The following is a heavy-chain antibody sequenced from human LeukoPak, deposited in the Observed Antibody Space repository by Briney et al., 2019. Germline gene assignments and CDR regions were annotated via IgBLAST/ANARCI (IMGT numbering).Heavy chain of an antibody. V-gene: IGHV1-69*05. CDR3: ASLGREGYYYYMNV. CDR2: IIPIFGTA. D-gene: IGHD7-27*01. CDR1: GGTFSSYA. Sequence: ASVKVSCKASGGTFSSYAISRVRQAPGQGLEWMGGIIPIFGTANYAQKFQGRVTITTDESTSTAYMELSSLRSEDTAVYYCASLGREGYYYYMNVWGKGTTVTVSS. J-gene: IGHJ6*03.